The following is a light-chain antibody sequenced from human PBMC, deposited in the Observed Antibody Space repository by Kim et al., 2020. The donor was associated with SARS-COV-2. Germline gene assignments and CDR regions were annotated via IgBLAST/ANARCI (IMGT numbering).Light chain of an antibody. J-gene: IGLJ1*01. Sequence: SALTQPASVSGSPGQSITISCTGTSSDVGGYNYVSWYQQHPGKAPKLMIYDVSNRPSGVSNRFSGSKSGNTASLIISGLQAEDEADYYCSSYTSSSTYVFGTGTKVTVL. V-gene: IGLV2-14*03. CDR2: DVS. CDR1: SSDVGGYNY. CDR3: SSYTSSSTYV.